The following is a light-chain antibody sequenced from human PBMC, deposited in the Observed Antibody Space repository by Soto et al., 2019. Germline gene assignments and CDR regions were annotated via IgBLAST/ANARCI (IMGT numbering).Light chain of an antibody. CDR3: QQYNNWPRT. Sequence: EIVMTQSPATLSVSPGERATLSCRASQSVSSDLAWYHQKPGQAPRLLIYSASTRATGIPARFSGSGSWTEFTLTINGLQSEDFAVYYCQQYNNWPRTFGQGTKVEIK. CDR1: QSVSSD. V-gene: IGKV3-15*01. J-gene: IGKJ1*01. CDR2: SAS.